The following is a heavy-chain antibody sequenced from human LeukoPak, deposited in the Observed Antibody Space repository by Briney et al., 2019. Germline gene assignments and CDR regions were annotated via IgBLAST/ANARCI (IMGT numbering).Heavy chain of an antibody. CDR3: ARGRGFDY. D-gene: IGHD1-26*01. CDR2: INHSGST. Sequence: SETLSLTCAVYGGSFSGYYWSWIRQPPGKGLEWIGEINHSGSTNYNPSLKSRVTISVDTSKNQFSLKLSSVTAADTAVYYCARGRGFDYWGQGTLVTVSS. V-gene: IGHV4-34*01. J-gene: IGHJ4*02. CDR1: GGSFSGYY.